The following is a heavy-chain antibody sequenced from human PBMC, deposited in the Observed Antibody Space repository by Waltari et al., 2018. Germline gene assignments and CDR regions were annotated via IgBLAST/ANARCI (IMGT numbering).Heavy chain of an antibody. CDR3: ARGEYYFDY. V-gene: IGHV4-59*01. CDR2: IFYSGST. J-gene: IGHJ4*02. CDR1: GGSISSYY. D-gene: IGHD3-16*01. Sequence: QVQLQESGPGLVKPSETLSLPCTVSGGSISSYYWSWIRQPPGKGLDGVGFIFYSGSTNYNPSLKSRVTISVDTSKNQFSLKLSSVTAADTAVYYCARGEYYFDYWGQGTLVTVSS.